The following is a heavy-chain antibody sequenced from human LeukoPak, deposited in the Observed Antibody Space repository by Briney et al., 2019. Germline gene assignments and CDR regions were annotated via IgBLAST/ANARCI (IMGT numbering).Heavy chain of an antibody. CDR1: GFTFSSYS. CDR3: ARDYGYNYNY. D-gene: IGHD5-24*01. CDR2: ISSSTSTI. Sequence: GGSLRLSCAASGFTFSSYSMNWVRQAPGKGLEWVSYISSSTSTIYYADSVKGRITISRDNAKNSLYLQMNSLRAEDTAVYYCARDYGYNYNYWGQGTLVTVSS. V-gene: IGHV3-48*04. J-gene: IGHJ4*02.